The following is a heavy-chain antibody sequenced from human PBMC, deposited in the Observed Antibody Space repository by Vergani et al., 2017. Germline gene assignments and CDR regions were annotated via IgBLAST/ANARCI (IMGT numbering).Heavy chain of an antibody. V-gene: IGHV4-59*12. Sequence: QVQLQESGPGLVKPSQTLSLTCTVSGGPISSYYWSWIRPPPGKGLEWIGYIYYSGSTNYNPSLKSRVTISVDTSKNQFSLKLSSVTAADTAVYYCARRGVLRFLEWLLYYNWFDPWGQGTLVTVSS. CDR1: GGPISSYY. CDR3: ARRGVLRFLEWLLYYNWFDP. J-gene: IGHJ5*02. CDR2: IYYSGST. D-gene: IGHD3-3*01.